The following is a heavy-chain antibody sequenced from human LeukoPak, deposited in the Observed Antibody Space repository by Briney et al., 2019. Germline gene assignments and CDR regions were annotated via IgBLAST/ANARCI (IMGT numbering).Heavy chain of an antibody. CDR3: ARDMGLYFYDSSGPDAFDI. J-gene: IGHJ3*02. CDR1: GGSISSGGYY. Sequence: SSETLSLTCTVSGGSISSGGYYWSWIRQHPGKGLEWIGYIYYSGSTYYNPSLKSRVTISVDTSKNQFSLKLSSVTAADTAVYYCARDMGLYFYDSSGPDAFDIWGQGTMVTVS. D-gene: IGHD3-22*01. CDR2: IYYSGST. V-gene: IGHV4-31*03.